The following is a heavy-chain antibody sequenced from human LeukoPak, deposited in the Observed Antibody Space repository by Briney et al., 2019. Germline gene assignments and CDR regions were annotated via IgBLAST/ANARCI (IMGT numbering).Heavy chain of an antibody. CDR1: GFTFSTYW. CDR3: AKEGSPRGYSYGPDAFDI. D-gene: IGHD5-18*01. V-gene: IGHV3-23*01. J-gene: IGHJ3*02. CDR2: ISGSGGST. Sequence: GGSLRLSCAASGFTFSTYWMSWVRQAPGKGLEWVSAISGSGGSTYYADSVKGRFTISRDNSKNTLYLQMNSLRAEDTAVYYCAKEGSPRGYSYGPDAFDIWGQGQWSPSLQ.